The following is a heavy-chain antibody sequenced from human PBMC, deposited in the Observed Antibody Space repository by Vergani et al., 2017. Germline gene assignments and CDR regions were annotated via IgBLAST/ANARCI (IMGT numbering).Heavy chain of an antibody. J-gene: IGHJ4*02. CDR3: AKSGWLQHFGAHYFDS. CDR1: GFIFSANV. D-gene: IGHD5-24*01. CDR2: LTASGSGI. Sequence: EVNLLQSGGGLVQPGGSLRLSCAASGFIFSANVMSWVRQAPGKGLEWVSGLTASGSGISYADSVRGRFTISRDNSKNTLFLQMDSLRAEDTAVYYCAKSGWLQHFGAHYFDSWGQGILVTVSS. V-gene: IGHV3-23*01.